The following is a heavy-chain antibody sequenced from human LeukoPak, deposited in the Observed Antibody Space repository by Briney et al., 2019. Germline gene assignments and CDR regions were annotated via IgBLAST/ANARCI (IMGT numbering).Heavy chain of an antibody. D-gene: IGHD5/OR15-5a*01. CDR3: ARQGSVEGWFDP. J-gene: IGHJ5*02. V-gene: IGHV4-39*01. Sequence: SETLSLTCTVSGGSISSSSYYWGWIRQPPGKGLEWIGSIYYSGSTYYNPSLKSRVTISVDTSKNQFSLKLSSVTAADTAVYYCARQGSVEGWFDPWGQGTQVTVSS. CDR2: IYYSGST. CDR1: GGSISSSSYY.